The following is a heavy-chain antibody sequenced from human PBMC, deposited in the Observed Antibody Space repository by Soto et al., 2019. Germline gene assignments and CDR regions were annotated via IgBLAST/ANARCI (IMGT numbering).Heavy chain of an antibody. V-gene: IGHV3-11*06. Sequence: PGGSLRLSCAASGFTFSYHYMSWIRQAPGKGLEWIGYSSNSGSFTRYADSVKGRFSISRDNAKNSLYLQINSLRGDDTAIYSCVRSGDNYNLLDYWGQGAPVTV. D-gene: IGHD1-1*01. J-gene: IGHJ4*02. CDR2: SSNSGSFT. CDR3: VRSGDNYNLLDY. CDR1: GFTFSYHY.